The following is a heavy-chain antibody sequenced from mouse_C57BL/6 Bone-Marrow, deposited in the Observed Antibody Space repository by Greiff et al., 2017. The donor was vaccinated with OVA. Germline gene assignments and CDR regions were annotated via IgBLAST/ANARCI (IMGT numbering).Heavy chain of an antibody. D-gene: IGHD2-1*01. V-gene: IGHV1-26*01. Sequence: VQLQQSGPELVKPGASVKISCKASGYTFTDYYMNWVRQSHGKSLEWIGDINPNNGGTSYNQKFKGKATLTVDKSSSTAYMELRSLTSEDSAGYYCARSGNLYYFDYWGQGTTLTVSS. CDR2: INPNNGGT. CDR3: ARSGNLYYFDY. CDR1: GYTFTDYY. J-gene: IGHJ2*01.